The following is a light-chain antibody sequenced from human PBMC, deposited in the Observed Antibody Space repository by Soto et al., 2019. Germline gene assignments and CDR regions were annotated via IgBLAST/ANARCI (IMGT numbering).Light chain of an antibody. CDR2: QAS. Sequence: DIQMTQSPSTLSASVGDRVTITCRASQSISKWLVWYQQKPGKAPKLLIYQASSLESGVPSRFSGSGYGTEFTLTISSLQPDDFATYYCQQYNTYLTLGGRTKVEIK. J-gene: IGKJ4*01. CDR3: QQYNTYLT. V-gene: IGKV1-5*03. CDR1: QSISKW.